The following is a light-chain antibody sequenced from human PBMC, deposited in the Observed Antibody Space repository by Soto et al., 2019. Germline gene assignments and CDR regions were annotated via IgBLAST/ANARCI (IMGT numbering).Light chain of an antibody. CDR2: DNN. J-gene: IGLJ2*01. V-gene: IGLV1-51*01. CDR3: STWDGSLTGEV. CDR1: SSNIGNNY. Sequence: QSVLTQSPSVSAAPGQTVTISCSGSSSNIGNNYVSWYQQLPGTAPKLLIYDNNKRPSGIPDRFSGSKYGTSGTLDITGLQTGDEADYYCSTWDGSLTGEVFGGGTKLTVL.